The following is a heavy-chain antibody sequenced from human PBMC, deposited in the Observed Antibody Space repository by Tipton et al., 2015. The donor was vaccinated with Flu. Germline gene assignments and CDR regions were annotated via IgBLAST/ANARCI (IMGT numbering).Heavy chain of an antibody. CDR1: GDSVSSNSAA. D-gene: IGHD3-22*01. CDR3: AGITWIEDRPLFDY. V-gene: IGHV6-1*01. CDR2: TYYMSKWYY. Sequence: VKPSQTLSLTYAISGDSVSSNSAAWNWIRQSPSRGLEWLGRTYYMSKWYYDYAVSVKSRITINPDTSKNQFSLQLNSVTPEDTAVYYCAGITWIEDRPLFDYWGQGTLVTVSS. J-gene: IGHJ4*02.